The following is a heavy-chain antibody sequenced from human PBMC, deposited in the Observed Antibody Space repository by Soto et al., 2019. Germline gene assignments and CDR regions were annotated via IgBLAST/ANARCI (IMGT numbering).Heavy chain of an antibody. CDR2: ISSSSSYI. J-gene: IGHJ6*02. CDR1: GFTFSSYS. CDR3: AREYDILTGYYNRDYYYGMDV. D-gene: IGHD3-9*01. V-gene: IGHV3-21*01. Sequence: GGSLRLSCAASGFTFSSYSMNWVRQAPGKGLEWVSSISSSSSYIYYADSVKGRFTISRDNAKNSLYLQMNSLRAEDTAVYYCAREYDILTGYYNRDYYYGMDVWGQGTTVTVSS.